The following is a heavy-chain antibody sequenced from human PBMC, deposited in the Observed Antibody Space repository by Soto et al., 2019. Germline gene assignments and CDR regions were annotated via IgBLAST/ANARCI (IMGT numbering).Heavy chain of an antibody. CDR2: ISDSGSLT. J-gene: IGHJ1*01. Sequence: LRLSCAASGFTFSAYYMSWIRQAPGKGLEWVSYISDSGSLTHYGDSVKGRFTISRDNAKASLYLQMDSLRAEDTAIYYCARALVLGVGALSQWGQGTLATVS. CDR3: ARALVLGVGALSQ. D-gene: IGHD1-26*01. V-gene: IGHV3-11*01. CDR1: GFTFSAYY.